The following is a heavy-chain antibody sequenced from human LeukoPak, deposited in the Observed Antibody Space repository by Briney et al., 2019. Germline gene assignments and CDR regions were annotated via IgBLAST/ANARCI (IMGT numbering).Heavy chain of an antibody. CDR1: GYTFTSYG. V-gene: IGHV1-18*01. CDR2: ISAYNGNA. CDR3: ARVDGSHGDYRFDY. Sequence: GASVKVSCKASGYTFTSYGISWVRQAPGQGLEWMGWISAYNGNANYAQKLQGRDTMTTDTSTSTAYMELRSLRSDDTAVYYCARVDGSHGDYRFDYWGQGTLVTVSS. D-gene: IGHD4-17*01. J-gene: IGHJ4*02.